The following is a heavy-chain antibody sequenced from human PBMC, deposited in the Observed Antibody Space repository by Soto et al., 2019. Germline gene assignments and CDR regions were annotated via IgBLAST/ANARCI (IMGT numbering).Heavy chain of an antibody. CDR1: GFSLDSAGMC. Sequence: GSGPTLVNPTQTLTLTCTFSGFSLDSAGMCVTWIRQPPGKALEWLARIDWDDDKYYSVSLRTRLTISKDTSKNQVVLTMTDMEPGDTTTYACARLGPGGLAPRCFFYNVDVCGKGTTVAVSS. J-gene: IGHJ6*04. V-gene: IGHV2-70*11. D-gene: IGHD1-1*01. CDR2: IDWDDDK. CDR3: ARLGPGGLAPRCFFYNVDV.